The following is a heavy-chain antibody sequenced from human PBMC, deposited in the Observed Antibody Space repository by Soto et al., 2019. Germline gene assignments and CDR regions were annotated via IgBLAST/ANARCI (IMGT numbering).Heavy chain of an antibody. V-gene: IGHV1-8*01. Sequence: ASVKVSCKASGYTFTRYDINWVRQATGQGLEWMGWMNPNSGNTAYAQKFQGRVTMTRNTSISTAYMELSSLRSEDTAVYYCAREVTGRFDYWGQGTLVTVSS. D-gene: IGHD1-20*01. CDR3: AREVTGRFDY. CDR1: GYTFTRYD. J-gene: IGHJ4*02. CDR2: MNPNSGNT.